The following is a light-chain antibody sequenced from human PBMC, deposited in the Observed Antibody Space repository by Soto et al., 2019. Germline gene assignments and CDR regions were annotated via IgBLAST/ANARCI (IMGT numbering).Light chain of an antibody. CDR2: ESS. CDR3: QQYQSWPLT. Sequence: EIVMTQSPATLSLSPGERATLSCRASQSVYSNLAWYQQKLGQTPRLLIYESSTRATGIPARFSGGGSGTEFTLTISSLQSEDFADYFCQQYQSWPLTFGGGTKVEIK. J-gene: IGKJ4*01. CDR1: QSVYSN. V-gene: IGKV3-15*01.